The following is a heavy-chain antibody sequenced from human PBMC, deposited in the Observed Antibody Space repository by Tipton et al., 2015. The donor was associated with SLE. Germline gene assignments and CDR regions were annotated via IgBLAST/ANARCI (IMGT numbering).Heavy chain of an antibody. CDR2: IHHSGTT. J-gene: IGHJ4*02. CDR3: ARHERWPHFDY. CDR1: GVSTSSGGYF. D-gene: IGHD6-19*01. Sequence: TLSLTCTVSGVSTSSGGYFWNWIRHYPGKGLEWIGSIHHSGTTHYNPSLKSRVTISIDTSKNQFSLKLSSMTAADTAVYYCARHERWPHFDYWGQGTLVTVSS. V-gene: IGHV4-31*03.